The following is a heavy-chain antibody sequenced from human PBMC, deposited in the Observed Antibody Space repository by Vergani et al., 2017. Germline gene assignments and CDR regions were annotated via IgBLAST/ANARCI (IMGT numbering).Heavy chain of an antibody. CDR1: GGSFSGYY. Sequence: QVQLQQWGAGLLKPSETLSLTCAVYGGSFSGYYWSWIRQPPGKGLEWIGEINHSGSTNYNPSLKSRVTISVDTSKNPFSLKLSSVTAADTAVYYCAGIVGATRNYYYYMDVWGKGTTVTVSS. CDR2: INHSGST. J-gene: IGHJ6*03. CDR3: AGIVGATRNYYYYMDV. D-gene: IGHD1-26*01. V-gene: IGHV4-34*01.